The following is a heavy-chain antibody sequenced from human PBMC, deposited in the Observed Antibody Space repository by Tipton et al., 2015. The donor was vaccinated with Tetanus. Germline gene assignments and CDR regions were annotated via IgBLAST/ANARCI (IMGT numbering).Heavy chain of an antibody. Sequence: VQLVQSGAEVRKSGESLKISCKASGYDVANYWIGWVRQMPGKGLEWVGIIYPGDSDPVYSPSFQGQVTVSADKSINTAYLQWSSLKASDAAIYYCGRPRGSSTNNLDIWGQGTLVTVSS. D-gene: IGHD2-2*01. V-gene: IGHV5-51*01. J-gene: IGHJ4*02. CDR3: GRPRGSSTNNLDI. CDR1: GYDVANYW. CDR2: IYPGDSDP.